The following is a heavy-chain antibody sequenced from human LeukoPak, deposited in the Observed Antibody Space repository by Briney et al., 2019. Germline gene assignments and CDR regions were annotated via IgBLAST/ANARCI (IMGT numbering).Heavy chain of an antibody. CDR3: AREGYCSGGSCYFP. Sequence: ASVKVSCKAAGYTFTNYGISWVRQAPGQGLEFMGWISAYNGQTNYAQNFQGRVTMTTDTSTSTAYMELRSLRSDDTAVYHCAREGYCSGGSCYFPWGQGTLVTVSS. CDR2: ISAYNGQT. D-gene: IGHD2-15*01. CDR1: GYTFTNYG. V-gene: IGHV1-18*01. J-gene: IGHJ5*02.